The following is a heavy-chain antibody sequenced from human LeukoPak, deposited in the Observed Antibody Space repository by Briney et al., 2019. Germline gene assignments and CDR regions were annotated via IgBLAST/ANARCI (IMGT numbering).Heavy chain of an antibody. CDR2: IYTSGST. D-gene: IGHD6-6*01. CDR3: ARGAYSGSSSPDY. Sequence: SQTLSLTCAVSGGSISSGGYSWSWIRQPPGKDLEWIGRIYTSGSTNYNPSLKSRVTMSVDTSKNQFSLKLSSVTAADTAVYYCARGAYSGSSSPDYWGQGTLVTVSS. J-gene: IGHJ4*02. CDR1: GGSISSGGYS. V-gene: IGHV4-61*02.